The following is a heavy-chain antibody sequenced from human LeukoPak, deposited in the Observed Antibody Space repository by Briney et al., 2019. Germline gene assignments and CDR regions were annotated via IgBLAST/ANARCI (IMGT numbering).Heavy chain of an antibody. CDR1: GFTFSSYA. Sequence: GGSLRLSCAASGFTFSSYAMHWVRQAPGKGLEWVAVISYDGSNKYYADSVKGRFTISRDNSKNTLYLQMNSLRAEDTAVYYCASLDIEDMEVSGIENDYWGQGTLVTVSS. D-gene: IGHD5-12*01. CDR2: ISYDGSNK. V-gene: IGHV3-30*04. J-gene: IGHJ4*02. CDR3: ASLDIEDMEVSGIENDY.